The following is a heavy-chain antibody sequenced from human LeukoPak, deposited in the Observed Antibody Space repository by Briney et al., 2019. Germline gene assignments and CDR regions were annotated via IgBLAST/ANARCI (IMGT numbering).Heavy chain of an antibody. D-gene: IGHD3-16*02. V-gene: IGHV1-2*02. CDR3: AKYRLDLSSPGYYYYGMDV. Sequence: VASVKFSCKASGYTFTGHYLQWVRQAPGQGLEWMGWINPNSGATQYAQRFQGRVTMTRETSISTAYMELRSLRSDDTSVYYCAKYRLDLSSPGYYYYGMDVWGQGTTVTVSS. CDR2: INPNSGAT. J-gene: IGHJ6*02. CDR1: GYTFTGHY.